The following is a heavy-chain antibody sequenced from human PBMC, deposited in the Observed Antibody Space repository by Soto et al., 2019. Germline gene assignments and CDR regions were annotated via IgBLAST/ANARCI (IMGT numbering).Heavy chain of an antibody. D-gene: IGHD5-12*01. CDR2: IYHSGST. CDR1: GGSISSGGYS. J-gene: IGHJ4*02. CDR3: AAGGGLPRYS. Sequence: QLQLQESGSGLVKPSQTLSLTCAVSGGSISSGGYSWSWIRQPPGKGLEWIGYIYHSGSTYYNPSLKRRVTISVDRSKHQFSLKLSSVTAADPAVYYCAAGGGLPRYSWGQGTLVTVSS. V-gene: IGHV4-30-2*01.